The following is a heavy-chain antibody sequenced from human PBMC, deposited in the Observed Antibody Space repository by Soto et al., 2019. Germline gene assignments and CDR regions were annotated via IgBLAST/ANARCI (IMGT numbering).Heavy chain of an antibody. CDR3: ARDLAAAGPFDC. D-gene: IGHD6-13*01. CDR1: GYTFTNYA. CDR2: ISAYHGNT. V-gene: IGHV1-18*01. Sequence: QVQLVQSGAEVKKPGASVKVSCKASGYTFTNYAFSWVRQAPGQGLEWMGWISAYHGNTNYPQKLQGRVTMTTDTSTSTAYMELRSLRSDDTAVYYCARDLAAAGPFDCWGQGTLVTVSS. J-gene: IGHJ4*02.